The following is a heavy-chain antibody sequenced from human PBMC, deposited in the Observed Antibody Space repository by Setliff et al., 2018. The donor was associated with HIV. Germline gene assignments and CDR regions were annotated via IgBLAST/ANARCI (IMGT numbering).Heavy chain of an antibody. CDR2: ISGYNGHT. Sequence: ASVKVSCKASGYTFSSFAMSWVRQAPGQGLEWVAWISGYNGHTNYAQRFLGRVTVTTDTSTSTAYMELRSLRSDDTAVYFCARVGPFEFDSSGYAEFWGQGTPVTVSS. J-gene: IGHJ4*02. D-gene: IGHD3-22*01. CDR1: GYTFSSFA. CDR3: ARVGPFEFDSSGYAEF. V-gene: IGHV1-18*01.